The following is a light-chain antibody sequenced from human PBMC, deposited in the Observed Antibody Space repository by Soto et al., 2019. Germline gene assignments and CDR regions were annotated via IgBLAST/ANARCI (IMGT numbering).Light chain of an antibody. CDR3: QQYNSYPWT. Sequence: DIQMTQSPSTLSASVGDRVTITCRASQSISSWLAWYQQIPGKAPKLLIYKASSLESGVPSRFSGSGSGTEFTLTISSLQPDDCATYYCQQYNSYPWTFVQGTKVEIK. CDR2: KAS. J-gene: IGKJ1*01. V-gene: IGKV1-5*03. CDR1: QSISSW.